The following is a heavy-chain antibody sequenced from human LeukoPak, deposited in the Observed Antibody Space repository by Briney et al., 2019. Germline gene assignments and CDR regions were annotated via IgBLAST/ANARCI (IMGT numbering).Heavy chain of an antibody. V-gene: IGHV1-2*02. CDR1: GYTFSVYY. CDR2: VVPNSGGT. J-gene: IGHJ3*02. D-gene: IGHD2-15*01. CDR3: ARGVLLQGRGAFDI. Sequence: ASVKVSCKASGYTFSVYYIHWLRQAPGHGLEWMGWVVPNSGGTNYAQKFRDRVTMTRDTSIDTAYMELSSLTYDDTAVYYCARGVLLQGRGAFDIWGQGTMVTVSS.